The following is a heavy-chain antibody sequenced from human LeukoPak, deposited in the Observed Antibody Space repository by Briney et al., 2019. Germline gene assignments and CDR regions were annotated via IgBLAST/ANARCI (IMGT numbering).Heavy chain of an antibody. CDR1: GGSISSSSYY. D-gene: IGHD5-24*01. V-gene: IGHV4-39*01. J-gene: IGHJ4*02. CDR2: IYYSGNT. CDR3: ARTPRDGFNSPYFDY. Sequence: NSSETLSLTCTVSGGSISSSSYYWGWIRQPPGKGLEWIGSIYYSGNTYHNPSLKSRVTISVDTSKNQFSLKLSSVTAADTAVYYCARTPRDGFNSPYFDYWGQGTLVTVSS.